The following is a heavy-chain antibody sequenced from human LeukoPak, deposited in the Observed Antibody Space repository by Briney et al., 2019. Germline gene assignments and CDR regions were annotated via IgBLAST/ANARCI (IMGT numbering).Heavy chain of an antibody. V-gene: IGHV1-18*01. CDR1: VYRFTIYG. J-gene: IGHJ4*02. CDR2: ISGYNGNT. Sequence: ASVTVSCTASVYRFTIYGISWVRQAPGQGLEWMGWISGYNGNTNYAQKLQGRVTMTTDTSTSTAYMELRSLRSDDTAVYYCAREYCSTTRCYMADYWGQGTLVTVSS. CDR3: AREYCSTTRCYMADY. D-gene: IGHD2-2*01.